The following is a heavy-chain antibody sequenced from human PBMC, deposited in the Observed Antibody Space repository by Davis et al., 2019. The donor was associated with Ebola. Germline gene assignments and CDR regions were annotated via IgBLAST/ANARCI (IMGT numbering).Heavy chain of an antibody. Sequence: ASVKVSCKASGYTFTSYDINWVRQATGQGLEWMGWMNPNSGNTGYAQKFQGRVKITADESTSTAYMGLGSLRSEDTAVYYCARGHQVVVTAIGYWGQGTLVTVSS. D-gene: IGHD2-21*02. J-gene: IGHJ4*02. CDR2: MNPNSGNT. V-gene: IGHV1-8*01. CDR3: ARGHQVVVTAIGY. CDR1: GYTFTSYD.